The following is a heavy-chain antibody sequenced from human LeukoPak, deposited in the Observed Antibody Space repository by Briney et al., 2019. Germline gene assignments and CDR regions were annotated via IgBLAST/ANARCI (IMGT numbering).Heavy chain of an antibody. CDR3: ARGSRGADAFDI. J-gene: IGHJ3*02. CDR1: GGSISSGY. CDR2: IYYSGST. V-gene: IGHV4-59*01. D-gene: IGHD3-10*01. Sequence: SETLSLTCTVSGGSISSGYWNWIRQPPGKGLEWIGYIYYSGSTKYNPSLMSRVTISVDTSKNQFSLKLTSVTAADTAVYYCARGSRGADAFDIWGQGTMVTVSS.